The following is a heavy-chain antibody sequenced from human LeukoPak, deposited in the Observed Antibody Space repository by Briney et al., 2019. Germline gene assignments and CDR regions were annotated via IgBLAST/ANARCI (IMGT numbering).Heavy chain of an antibody. J-gene: IGHJ5*02. Sequence: SETLSLTCTVSGGSISSYYWSWLRQPPGKGLEWLGYIYYSGSTNYNPSLKSRVTISVDTSKNQFSLKLSSVTAADTAVYYCAREARCSGGSCYSYWFDPWGQGTLVTVSS. CDR1: GGSISSYY. CDR2: IYYSGST. CDR3: AREARCSGGSCYSYWFDP. V-gene: IGHV4-59*01. D-gene: IGHD2-15*01.